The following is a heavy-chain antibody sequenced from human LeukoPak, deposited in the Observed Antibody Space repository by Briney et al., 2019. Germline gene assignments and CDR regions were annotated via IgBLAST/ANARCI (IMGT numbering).Heavy chain of an antibody. CDR2: IKQDGSEK. Sequence: GGSLRLSCAASGFTFSSYWMSWVRQAPGKGLEWVANIKQDGSEKYYVDSVKGRFTISRDNAKNSLYLQMNSLGAEDTAVYYCARRRGYCSSTSCSHYYFDYWGQGTLVTVSS. V-gene: IGHV3-7*01. J-gene: IGHJ4*02. CDR1: GFTFSSYW. D-gene: IGHD2-2*01. CDR3: ARRRGYCSSTSCSHYYFDY.